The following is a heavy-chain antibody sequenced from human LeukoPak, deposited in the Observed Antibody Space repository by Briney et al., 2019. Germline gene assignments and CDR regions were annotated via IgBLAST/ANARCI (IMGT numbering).Heavy chain of an antibody. Sequence: PSQTLSLTCTVSGGSISSSDYYWGWIRQPPGKGLEWIGSINYSGSTFFDPSLKSRVTISLDTSKNQFSLKLSSVTAADTAVYFCARIYGSGIYLDYWGQGTLVTVSS. CDR3: ARIYGSGIYLDY. D-gene: IGHD3-10*01. CDR2: INYSGST. V-gene: IGHV4-39*07. CDR1: GGSISSSDYY. J-gene: IGHJ4*02.